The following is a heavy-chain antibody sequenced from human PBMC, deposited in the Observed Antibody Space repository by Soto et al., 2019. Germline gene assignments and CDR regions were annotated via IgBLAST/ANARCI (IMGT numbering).Heavy chain of an antibody. CDR1: GFTFSTYT. D-gene: IGHD3-22*01. Sequence: GGSLRLSCAASGFTFSTYTIHWVRQAPGKGLEWAALISYDGSNKYYADSVKGRFTISRDNSKNTLYLQMNSLRAGDTAVYFCARGSQYYYDGSGPLDCWGQGTLVTVSS. J-gene: IGHJ4*02. V-gene: IGHV3-30-3*01. CDR3: ARGSQYYYDGSGPLDC. CDR2: ISYDGSNK.